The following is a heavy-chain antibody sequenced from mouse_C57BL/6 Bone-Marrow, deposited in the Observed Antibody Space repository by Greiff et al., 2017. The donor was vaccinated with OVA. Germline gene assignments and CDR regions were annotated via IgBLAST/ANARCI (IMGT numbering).Heavy chain of an antibody. CDR2: IYPRSGNT. J-gene: IGHJ3*01. CDR1: GYTFTSSG. CDR3: ARPPFAY. V-gene: IGHV1-81*01. Sequence: QVHVKQSGAELARPGASVKLSCKASGYTFTSSGISWVKQRTGQGLAWIGEIYPRSGNTYYNEKFKGKATLTAENYSSTAYMELRSLTSEDSAVYFCARPPFAYWGQGTLVTVSA.